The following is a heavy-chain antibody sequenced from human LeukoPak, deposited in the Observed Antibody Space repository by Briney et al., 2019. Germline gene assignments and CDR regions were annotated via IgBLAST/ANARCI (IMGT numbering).Heavy chain of an antibody. V-gene: IGHV3-23*01. CDR1: GFKFSGYD. CDR2: ISGSGGSE. CDR3: ARDFYGMDV. J-gene: IGHJ6*02. Sequence: GGSLRLSCAASGFKFSGYDMNWVRQAPGKGLEWVAIISGSGGSESYADSVKGRFTISRDNAKNSLYLQMNSLRAEDTAVYYCARDFYGMDVWGQGTTVTVSS.